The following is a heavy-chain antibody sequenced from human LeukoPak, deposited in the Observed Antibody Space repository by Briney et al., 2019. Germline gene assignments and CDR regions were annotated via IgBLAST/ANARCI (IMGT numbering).Heavy chain of an antibody. J-gene: IGHJ4*02. CDR1: GGSISSYY. V-gene: IGHV4-4*07. D-gene: IGHD1-26*01. CDR2: IYTSGST. CDR3: ARMSGSCLKEYFDY. Sequence: SETLSLTCTVSGGSISSYYWSWIRQPAGKGLEWIGRIYTSGSTNYNPSLKSRVTMSVDTSKNQFSLKLSSVTAADTAVYYCARMSGSCLKEYFDYWGPGTLVTVSS.